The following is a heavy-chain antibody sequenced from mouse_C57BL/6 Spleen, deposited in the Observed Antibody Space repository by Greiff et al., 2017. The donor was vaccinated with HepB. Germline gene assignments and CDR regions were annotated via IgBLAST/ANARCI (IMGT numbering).Heavy chain of an antibody. V-gene: IGHV1-55*01. J-gene: IGHJ3*01. CDR3: ARGDYDYDGEAWFAY. CDR2: IYPGSGST. D-gene: IGHD2-4*01. Sequence: QVHVKQPGAELVKPGASVKMSCKASGYTFTSYWITWVKQRPGQGLEWIGDIYPGSGSTNYNEKFKSKATLTVDTSSSTAYMQLSSLTSEDSAVYYCARGDYDYDGEAWFAYWGQGTLVTVSA. CDR1: GYTFTSYW.